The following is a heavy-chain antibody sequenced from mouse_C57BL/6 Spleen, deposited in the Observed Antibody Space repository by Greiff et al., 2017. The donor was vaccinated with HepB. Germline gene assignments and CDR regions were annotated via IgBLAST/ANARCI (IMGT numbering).Heavy chain of an antibody. V-gene: IGHV1-26*01. Sequence: EVMLVESGPELVKPGASVKISCKASGYTFTDYYMNWVKQSHGKSLEWIGDINPNNGGTSYNQKFKGKATLTVDKSSSTAYMELRSLTSEDSAVYYCARYVDYWGQGTTLTVSS. CDR2: INPNNGGT. CDR3: ARYVDY. J-gene: IGHJ2*01. CDR1: GYTFTDYY.